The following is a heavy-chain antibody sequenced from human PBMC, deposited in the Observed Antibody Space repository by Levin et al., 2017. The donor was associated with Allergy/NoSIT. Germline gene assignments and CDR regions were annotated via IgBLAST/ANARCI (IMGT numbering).Heavy chain of an antibody. D-gene: IGHD5-18*01. CDR1: VFTFSSYS. V-gene: IGHV3-21*01. CDR2: ISSSSSYI. Sequence: KLGESLKISCAASVFTFSSYSMTWVRQAPGKGLEWVSSISSSSSYIYYADSVKGRFTISRDNAKNSLYLQMNSLRAEDTAVYYCASGDTARGLGYWGQGTLVTVSS. CDR3: ASGDTARGLGY. J-gene: IGHJ4*02.